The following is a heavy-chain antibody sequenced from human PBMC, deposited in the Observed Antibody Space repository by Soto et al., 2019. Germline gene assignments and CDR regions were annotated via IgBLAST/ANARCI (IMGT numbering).Heavy chain of an antibody. V-gene: IGHV1-69*13. CDR2: IIPIFGTA. CDR1: GGPFSSYA. D-gene: IGHD2-21*01. J-gene: IGHJ6*04. Sequence: SVQDSCKASGGPFSSYAISWVLQAPGQGLEWMGGIIPIFGTANYAQKFQGRVTITADESTSTAYMELSSLRSEDTAVYYCARARGVRYYYYGMDCWGNGTTVTVSS. CDR3: ARARGVRYYYYGMDC.